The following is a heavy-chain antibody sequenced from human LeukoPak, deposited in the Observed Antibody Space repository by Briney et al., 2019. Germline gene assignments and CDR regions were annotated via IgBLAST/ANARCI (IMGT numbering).Heavy chain of an antibody. Sequence: PSETLSLTCTVSGGSISSSSYYWSWIRQPPGKGLEWIGYIYYSGSTNYNPSLKSRVTISVDTSKNQFSLKLSSVTAADTAVYYCARHGYSSSWYEYYYGMDVWGQGTTVTVSS. CDR1: GGSISSSSYY. J-gene: IGHJ6*02. D-gene: IGHD6-13*01. CDR2: IYYSGST. CDR3: ARHGYSSSWYEYYYGMDV. V-gene: IGHV4-61*05.